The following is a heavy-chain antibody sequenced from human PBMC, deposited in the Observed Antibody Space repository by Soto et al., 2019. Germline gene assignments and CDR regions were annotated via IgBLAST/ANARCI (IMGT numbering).Heavy chain of an antibody. V-gene: IGHV3-21*01. J-gene: IGHJ4*02. CDR3: ASSEARSGYYSDRDY. CDR1: GFTFSSYS. CDR2: ISSSSSYI. D-gene: IGHD3-22*01. Sequence: EVQLVESGGGLVKPGGSLRLSCAASGFTFSSYSMNWVRQAPGKGLEWVSSISSSSSYIYYADSVKGRFTISRDNAKNSLYLQMKSLRAEDTAVYYCASSEARSGYYSDRDYWGQGTLVTVSS.